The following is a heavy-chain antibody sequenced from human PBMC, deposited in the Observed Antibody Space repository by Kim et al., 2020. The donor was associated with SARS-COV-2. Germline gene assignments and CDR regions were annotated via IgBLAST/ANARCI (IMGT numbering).Heavy chain of an antibody. J-gene: IGHJ4*02. D-gene: IGHD1-7*01. CDR3: VRLLDLPSPGFDY. CDR1: GGSISSSSYY. CDR2: FYYGGNT. V-gene: IGHV4-39*01. Sequence: SETLSLTCTVSGGSISSSSYYWGWIRQPPGKGLEWIGSFYYGGNTYYKSSLKSRVSISVDTSKNQFSLKVNSVTAADTAVYYCVRLLDLPSPGFDYWGQGTLVTVSS.